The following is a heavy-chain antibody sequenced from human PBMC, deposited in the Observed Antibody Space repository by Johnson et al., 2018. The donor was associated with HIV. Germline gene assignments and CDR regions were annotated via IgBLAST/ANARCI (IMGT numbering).Heavy chain of an antibody. CDR1: GFTFNSYA. D-gene: IGHD2-2*01. CDR3: ARHHPASDAFDI. V-gene: IGHV3-30*04. J-gene: IGHJ3*02. CDR2: TSYDGSNK. Sequence: QVQLVESGGGLVQPGGSLRLSCAASGFTFNSYAMHWVRQAPGKGLEWVALTSYDGSNKYYADSVKGRFSISRDTSTNTLYLQMNSLRAEDTAVYYCARHHPASDAFDIWGQGTMVSVSS.